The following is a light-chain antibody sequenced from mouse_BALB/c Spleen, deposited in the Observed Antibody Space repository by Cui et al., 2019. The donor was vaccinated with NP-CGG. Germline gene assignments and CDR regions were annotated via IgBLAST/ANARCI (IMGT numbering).Light chain of an antibody. CDR2: GTN. V-gene: IGLV1*01. CDR1: TGAVTNNNF. CDR3: ALWYSNHWV. J-gene: IGLJ1*01. Sequence: QTVVPQESALTTSPGETVTLTCRSSTGAVTNNNFANWVQEEPDHLFTGLIGGTNNRTPGVPARFSGSLIGDKAALTITGAQTEDEAIYFCALWYSNHWVFGGGTKLTVL.